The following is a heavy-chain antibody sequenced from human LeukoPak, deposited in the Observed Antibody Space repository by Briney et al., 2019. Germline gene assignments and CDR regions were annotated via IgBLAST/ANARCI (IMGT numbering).Heavy chain of an antibody. V-gene: IGHV3-33*01. J-gene: IGHJ4*01. CDR2: VWYDGDNK. CDR3: AGGYGHRVDY. Sequence: GGSLRLSCAASGFIFSSYGMHWVRQAPGKGLEWVADVWYDGDNKYYADSVKGRFTISRDNSKSTLYLQMNSLRAEDTAVYYCAGGYGHRVDYWGHGTLVTVSS. CDR1: GFIFSSYG. D-gene: IGHD5-12*01.